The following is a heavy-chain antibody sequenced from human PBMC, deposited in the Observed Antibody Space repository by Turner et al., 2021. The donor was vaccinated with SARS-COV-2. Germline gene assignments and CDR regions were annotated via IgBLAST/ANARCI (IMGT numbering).Heavy chain of an antibody. CDR2: ISGSGGST. Sequence: EVQLLESGGGLVQPGGSLRLSCAASGFPFNSDAMSWVRQAPGKGLEWVSAISGSGGSTYYADSVKGRFTISRDNSKNTLYLQMNSLRAEDTAVYYCARDLGPYGMDVWGQGTTVTVSS. CDR1: GFPFNSDA. CDR3: ARDLGPYGMDV. J-gene: IGHJ6*02. D-gene: IGHD3-10*01. V-gene: IGHV3-23*01.